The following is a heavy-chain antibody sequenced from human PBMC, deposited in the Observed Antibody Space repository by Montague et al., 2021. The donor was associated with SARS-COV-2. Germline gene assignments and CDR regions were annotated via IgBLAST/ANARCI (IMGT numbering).Heavy chain of an antibody. CDR3: GRQKYDCCSRRFPDHFDS. V-gene: IGHV4-39*01. D-gene: IGHD3-3*01. Sequence: SETLSLTCTVSGGSITDIHYSWVWIRPPPGMGRKWFVHYFHSANTYYTPTLMIPISISVDTSRNEFSLTVDSVTAADTAVYYCGRQKYDCCSRRFPDHFDSWGHGTLVTVSS. J-gene: IGHJ4*01. CDR1: GGSITDIHYS. CDR2: YFHSANT.